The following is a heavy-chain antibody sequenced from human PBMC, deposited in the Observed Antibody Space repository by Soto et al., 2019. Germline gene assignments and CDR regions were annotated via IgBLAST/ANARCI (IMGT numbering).Heavy chain of an antibody. J-gene: IGHJ6*02. Sequence: VSVKVSCKASGYTFTGYYMHWVRQAPGQGLEWMGWINPNSGGTNYAQKFQGRVTMTRDTSISTAYMELSRLRSEDTAVYYCARVLFLSGYYGSDHDYYYYGLEVWGQGTTVTVSS. CDR3: ARVLFLSGYYGSDHDYYYYGLEV. CDR2: INPNSGGT. V-gene: IGHV1-2*02. CDR1: GYTFTGYY. D-gene: IGHD3-3*01.